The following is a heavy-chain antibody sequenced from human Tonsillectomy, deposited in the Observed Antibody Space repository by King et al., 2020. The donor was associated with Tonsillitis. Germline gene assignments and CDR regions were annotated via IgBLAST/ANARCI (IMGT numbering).Heavy chain of an antibody. Sequence: VQLQESGPGLVMPSETLSLTCTVSGGSISDYYWSWIRQPPGKGLEWIGYIQNSGSTKYNPSLKSRVTISVDTSKNQFSLKLSSVTAADTAVYYCARVVKTIFDYWGQGTLVTVSS. D-gene: IGHD4/OR15-4a*01. CDR3: ARVVKTIFDY. V-gene: IGHV4-59*01. CDR1: GGSISDYY. CDR2: IQNSGST. J-gene: IGHJ4*01.